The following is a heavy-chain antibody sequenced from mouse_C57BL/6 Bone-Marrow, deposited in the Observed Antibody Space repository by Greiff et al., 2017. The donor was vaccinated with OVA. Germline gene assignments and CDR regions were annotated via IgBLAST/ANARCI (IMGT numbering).Heavy chain of an antibody. V-gene: IGHV3-6*01. D-gene: IGHD1-1*01. CDR3: ARDDYGSSYDWYFDV. J-gene: IGHJ1*03. CDR2: ISYDGSN. Sequence: DVKLQESGPGLVKPSQSLSLTCSVTGYSITSGYYWNWIRQFPGNKLEWMGYISYDGSNNYNPSLKNRISITRDTSKNQFFLKLNSVTTEDTATYYCARDDYGSSYDWYFDVWGTGTTVTVSS. CDR1: GYSITSGYY.